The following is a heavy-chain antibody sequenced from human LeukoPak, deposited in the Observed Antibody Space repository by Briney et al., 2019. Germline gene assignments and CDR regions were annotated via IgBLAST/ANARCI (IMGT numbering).Heavy chain of an antibody. D-gene: IGHD6-19*01. CDR3: ARGEGIAVAAPGEYYFDY. Sequence: ASVKVSCKTSGYTFTSYGISWVRQAPGQGLEWMGWISAYNGNTNYAEKLQGRVTMSIDTSTSTAYMELRSLRSDDTAVYYCARGEGIAVAAPGEYYFDYWGQGTLVTVSS. J-gene: IGHJ4*02. V-gene: IGHV1-18*01. CDR2: ISAYNGNT. CDR1: GYTFTSYG.